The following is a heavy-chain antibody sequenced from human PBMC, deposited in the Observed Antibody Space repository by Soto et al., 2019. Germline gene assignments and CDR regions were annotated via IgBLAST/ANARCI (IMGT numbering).Heavy chain of an antibody. V-gene: IGHV3-33*01. CDR3: ARDGGVGALHDAFDI. J-gene: IGHJ3*02. CDR1: GFTFSSYG. Sequence: SLRLSCAASGFTFSSYGMHWVRQAPGRGLEWVAVIWYDGSNKYYADSVKGRFTISRDNSKNTLYLQMNSLRAEDTAVYYCARDGGVGALHDAFDIWGQGTMVTVSS. CDR2: IWYDGSNK. D-gene: IGHD1-26*01.